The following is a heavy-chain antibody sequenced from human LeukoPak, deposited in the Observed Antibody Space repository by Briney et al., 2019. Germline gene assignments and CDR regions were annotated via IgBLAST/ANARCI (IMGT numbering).Heavy chain of an antibody. V-gene: IGHV4-34*01. CDR1: GGSISSYY. Sequence: SETLSLTCTVSGGSISSYYWSWIRQPPGKGLEWIGEINHSGSTNYNPSLKSRVTISVDTSKNQFSLKLSSVSAADTALYHCARGIVGATTNHYFYGMDVWGQGTTVTVSS. D-gene: IGHD1-26*01. J-gene: IGHJ6*02. CDR3: ARGIVGATTNHYFYGMDV. CDR2: INHSGST.